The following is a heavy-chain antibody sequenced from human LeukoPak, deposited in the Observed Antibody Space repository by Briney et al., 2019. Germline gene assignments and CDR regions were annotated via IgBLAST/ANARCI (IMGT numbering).Heavy chain of an antibody. CDR3: ARDWSIAVAALLDY. CDR2: ISYDGSNK. Sequence: GGSLRLSCAASGFTFSSYGMHWVRQAPGKGLEWVAVISYDGSNKYYADSVKGRFTISRDNSKNTLYPQMSSLRAEDTAVYYCARDWSIAVAALLDYWGQGTLVTVSS. CDR1: GFTFSSYG. V-gene: IGHV3-30*03. J-gene: IGHJ4*02. D-gene: IGHD6-19*01.